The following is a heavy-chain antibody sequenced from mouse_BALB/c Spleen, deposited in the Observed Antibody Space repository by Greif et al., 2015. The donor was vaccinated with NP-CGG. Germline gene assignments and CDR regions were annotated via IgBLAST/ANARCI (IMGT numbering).Heavy chain of an antibody. J-gene: IGHJ4*01. Sequence: VKVVESGAELAKPGASVKMSCKASGYTFTSYWMHWVKQRPGQGLEWIGYINPSTGYTEYNQKFKDKATLTADKSSSTAYMQLSSLTSEDSAVYYCASSYYYGSSYYAMDYWGQGTSVTVSS. V-gene: IGHV1-7*01. CDR1: GYTFTSYW. CDR2: INPSTGYT. D-gene: IGHD1-1*01. CDR3: ASSYYYGSSYYAMDY.